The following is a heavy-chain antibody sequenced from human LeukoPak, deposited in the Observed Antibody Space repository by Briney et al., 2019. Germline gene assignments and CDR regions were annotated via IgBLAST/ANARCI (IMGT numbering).Heavy chain of an antibody. J-gene: IGHJ5*02. CDR2: ISAYNGNT. CDR3: ARAHPIAAAGTLLTTWFDP. V-gene: IGHV1-18*01. Sequence: GASVKVSCKASGGTFSSYAISWVRQAPGQGLEWMGWISAYNGNTNYAQKLQGRVTMTTDTSTSTAYMELRSLRSDDTAVYYCARAHPIAAAGTLLTTWFDPWGQGTLVTVSS. CDR1: GGTFSSYA. D-gene: IGHD6-13*01.